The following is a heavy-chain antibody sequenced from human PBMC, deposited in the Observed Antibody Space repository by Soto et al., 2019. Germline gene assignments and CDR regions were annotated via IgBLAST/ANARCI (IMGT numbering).Heavy chain of an antibody. D-gene: IGHD5-12*01. J-gene: IGHJ4*02. CDR3: ARIEMASIR. V-gene: IGHV4-31*02. CDR1: GASIRSGGFY. CDR2: IYYTGST. Sequence: SETLSLTCSVSGASIRSGGFYWSWLRQSPGKGLEWIGHIYYTGSTFVSPSLKGRLTISLDTSKNQFSLDLSSVTAADTAMYYCARIEMASIRWGRGTLVTVSS.